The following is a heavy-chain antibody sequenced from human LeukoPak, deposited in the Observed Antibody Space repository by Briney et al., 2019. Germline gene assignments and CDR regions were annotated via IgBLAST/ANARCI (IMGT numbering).Heavy chain of an antibody. CDR1: GFTFSSYA. D-gene: IGHD3-22*01. CDR2: ISYDGSNK. V-gene: IGHV3-30*04. Sequence: GRSLRLSCAASGFTFSSYAMHWVRQAPGKGLEWVAVISYDGSNKYYADSVKGRFTISRDNSKNTLYLQMNSLRAEDTAVYYCASTGEHQWLEAFDIWGQGTMVTVSS. J-gene: IGHJ3*02. CDR3: ASTGEHQWLEAFDI.